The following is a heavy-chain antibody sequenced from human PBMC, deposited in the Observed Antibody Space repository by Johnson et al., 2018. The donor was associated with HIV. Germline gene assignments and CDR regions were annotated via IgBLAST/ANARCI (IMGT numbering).Heavy chain of an antibody. V-gene: IGHV3-30*02. CDR3: AKDVGNYWPNAFDV. Sequence: QVQLVESGGGVVQPGGSLTLSCAASGFAFNAYGMHWVRQAPGKGLQWVTFIRYDGSNKYYADSVNGRFTISRDNSKNTLYLQMNSLRAEDTALYYCAKDVGNYWPNAFDVWGQGTMLTVSS. J-gene: IGHJ3*01. CDR1: GFAFNAYG. D-gene: IGHD3-22*01. CDR2: IRYDGSNK.